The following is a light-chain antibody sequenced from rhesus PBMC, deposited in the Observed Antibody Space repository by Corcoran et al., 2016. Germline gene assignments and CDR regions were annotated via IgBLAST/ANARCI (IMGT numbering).Light chain of an antibody. J-gene: IGKJ1*01. CDR1: QGIHSW. Sequence: DIQMTQSPSSLSASVGDKVTITCHASQGIHSWLAWYQQKPGKAPKTLIYSASSLQSGVPSRFSGSGSGTDYTLTISSLQPEDFGTYYCQQYNDIPRPFGQGTKVEIK. V-gene: IGKV1-19*01. CDR3: QQYNDIPRP. CDR2: SAS.